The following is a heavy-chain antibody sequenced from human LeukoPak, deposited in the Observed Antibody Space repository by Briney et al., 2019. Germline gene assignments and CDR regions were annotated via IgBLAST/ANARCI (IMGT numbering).Heavy chain of an antibody. J-gene: IGHJ4*02. Sequence: SETLSLTCAVSGYSISSGYYWGWIRQPPGKGLEWIGEINHSGSTNYNPSLKSRVTISVDTSKNQFPLKLSSVTAADTAVYYCARGYDYVWGSYRPPNYWGQGTLVTVSS. CDR2: INHSGST. D-gene: IGHD3-16*02. CDR3: ARGYDYVWGSYRPPNY. V-gene: IGHV4-38-2*01. CDR1: GYSISSGYY.